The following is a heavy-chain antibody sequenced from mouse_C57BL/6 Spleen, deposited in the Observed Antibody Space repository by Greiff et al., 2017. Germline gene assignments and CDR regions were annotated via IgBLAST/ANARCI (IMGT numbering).Heavy chain of an antibody. CDR1: GFTFSDYG. CDR2: ISSGSSTI. Sequence: DVKLVESGGGLVKPGGSLKLSCAASGFTFSDYGMHWVRQAPEKGLEWVAYISSGSSTIYYADTVKGRFTISRDNAKNTLFLQMTSLRSEDTAMYYCARDLYYGNPFDYWGQGTTLTVSS. CDR3: ARDLYYGNPFDY. V-gene: IGHV5-17*01. D-gene: IGHD2-1*01. J-gene: IGHJ2*01.